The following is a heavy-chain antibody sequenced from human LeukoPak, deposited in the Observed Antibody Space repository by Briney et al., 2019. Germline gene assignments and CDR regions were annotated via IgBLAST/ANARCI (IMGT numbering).Heavy chain of an antibody. V-gene: IGHV3-23*01. D-gene: IGHD3-16*02. J-gene: IGHJ4*02. CDR1: GFTFNNYA. CDR2: ISNSGGST. CDR3: ARDRDDYVWGIYRYGDY. Sequence: GGSLRLSCAASGFTFNNYAMSWVRQAPGKGLEWVSAISNSGGSTYYADSVKGRFTISRDNSKNTLYLQMNSLRAADTAVYYCARDRDDYVWGIYRYGDYWGQGTLVTVSS.